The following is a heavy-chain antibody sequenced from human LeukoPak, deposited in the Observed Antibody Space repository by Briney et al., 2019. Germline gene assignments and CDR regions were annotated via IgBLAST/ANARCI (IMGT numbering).Heavy chain of an antibody. J-gene: IGHJ6*03. CDR2: INHSGST. V-gene: IGHV4-34*01. CDR3: ARSYYYYYMDV. Sequence: GSLRLSCAASGFTFSDYYMSWIRQPPGKGLEWIGEINHSGSTNYNPSLKSRVTISVDTSKNQFSLKLSSVTAADTAVYYCARSYYYYYMDVWGKGTTVTVSS. CDR1: GFTFSDYY.